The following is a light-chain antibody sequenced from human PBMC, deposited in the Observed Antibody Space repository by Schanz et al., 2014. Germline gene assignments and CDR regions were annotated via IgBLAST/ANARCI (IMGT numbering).Light chain of an antibody. J-gene: IGLJ3*02. Sequence: QSALTQPASVSGSPGQSITISCTGTSSDVGGYNLVSWYQQHPGKAPKLMIYEGSKRPSGVSNRFSGSKSGTSASLAITGLQAEDEADYYCQSYDRSLSAWVFGGGTKLTVL. CDR3: QSYDRSLSAWV. CDR2: EGS. V-gene: IGLV2-14*02. CDR1: SSDVGGYNL.